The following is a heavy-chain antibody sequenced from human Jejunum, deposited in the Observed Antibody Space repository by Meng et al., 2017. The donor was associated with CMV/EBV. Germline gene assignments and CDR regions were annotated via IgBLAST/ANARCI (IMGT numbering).Heavy chain of an antibody. Sequence: AASGFTFSSHSMNWVRQAPGKGLEWVSYISSTSSTTHYADSMKGRFTISRDNAKNSLYLQMNSLRGEDTAVYYCARNPPGKGFIDYWGQGTLVTVSS. CDR3: ARNPPGKGFIDY. J-gene: IGHJ4*02. CDR2: ISSTSSTT. D-gene: IGHD1-1*01. CDR1: GFTFSSHS. V-gene: IGHV3-48*04.